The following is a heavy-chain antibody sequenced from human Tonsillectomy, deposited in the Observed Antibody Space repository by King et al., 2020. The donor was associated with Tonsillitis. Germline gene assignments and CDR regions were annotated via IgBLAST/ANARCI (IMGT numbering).Heavy chain of an antibody. D-gene: IGHD6-6*01. J-gene: IGHJ5*02. CDR3: ARSLAAKNCFDP. CDR2: IIPFLGIA. CDR1: GGTFSSYA. Sequence: QLVQSGAEVRKPGSSVKVSCKASGGTFSSYAINWVRQAPGQGLEWMGRIIPFLGIANYAQKFQGRVTITADRSTSTAFMELSSLTSEDTAMYYCARSLAAKNCFDPWGQGTLVTVSS. V-gene: IGHV1-69*04.